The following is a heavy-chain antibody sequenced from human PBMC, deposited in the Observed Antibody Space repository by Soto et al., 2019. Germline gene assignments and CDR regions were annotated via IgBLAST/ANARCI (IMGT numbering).Heavy chain of an antibody. J-gene: IGHJ5*02. V-gene: IGHV1-69*13. Sequence: VKVSCKASGGTFSSYAISWVRQAPGQGLEWMGGIIPMFGTTKYAQKFQGRLTITADESTSTAYMELSSLRSGDTAVYYCARGVVVVAASQLGWFDPWGQGALVTVSS. D-gene: IGHD2-15*01. CDR2: IIPMFGTT. CDR3: ARGVVVVAASQLGWFDP. CDR1: GGTFSSYA.